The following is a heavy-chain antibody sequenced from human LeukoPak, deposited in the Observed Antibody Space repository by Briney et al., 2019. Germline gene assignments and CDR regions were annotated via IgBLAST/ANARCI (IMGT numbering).Heavy chain of an antibody. V-gene: IGHV4-34*01. J-gene: IGHJ6*02. CDR1: GGSFSGYH. CDR3: ARGKGRVRGVITPPYYYGMDV. Sequence: PSETLSLTCAVYGGSFSGYHWSWIRQPPGKGLEWIGVINHSGSTNYNPSLKSRVTISVDTSKNQFSLKLSSVTAADTAVYYCARGKGRVRGVITPPYYYGMDVWGQGTTVTVSS. CDR2: INHSGST. D-gene: IGHD3-10*01.